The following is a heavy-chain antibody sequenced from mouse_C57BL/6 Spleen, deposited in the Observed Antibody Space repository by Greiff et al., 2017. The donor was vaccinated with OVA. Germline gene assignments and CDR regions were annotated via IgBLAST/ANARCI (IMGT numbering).Heavy chain of an antibody. CDR3: ARRGTVVAPFDY. CDR1: GYTFTSYG. D-gene: IGHD1-1*01. CDR2: IYPRSGNT. Sequence: QVQLKQSGAELARPGASVKLSCKASGYTFTSYGISWVKQRTGQGLEWIGEIYPRSGNTYYNEKFKGKATLTADKSSSTAYMELRSLTSEDSAVYFCARRGTVVAPFDYWGKGTTLTVSS. V-gene: IGHV1-81*01. J-gene: IGHJ2*01.